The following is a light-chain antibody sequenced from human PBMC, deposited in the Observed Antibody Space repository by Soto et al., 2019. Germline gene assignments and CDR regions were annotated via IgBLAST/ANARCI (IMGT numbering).Light chain of an antibody. J-gene: IGLJ2*01. CDR3: CSYAGSSTFEV. Sequence: QSVLTQPASVSGSPGQSITISCTGSSSDGGTYNLVSWYQQHPGKAPKLMIYEGSKRPSGVSNRFSGSKSGNTASLTISGLQAEDEAEYYCCSYAGSSTFEVFGGGTKLTVL. CDR1: SSDGGTYNL. V-gene: IGLV2-23*03. CDR2: EGS.